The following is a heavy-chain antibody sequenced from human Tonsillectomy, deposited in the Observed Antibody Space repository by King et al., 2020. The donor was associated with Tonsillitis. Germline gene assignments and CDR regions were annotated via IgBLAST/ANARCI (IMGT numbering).Heavy chain of an antibody. CDR3: ARGLRANFLSSGMAGV. Sequence: VQLPQWGAGLLKPSETLSLTCTLYGGSFSGYYWSWLRQSPGKGLEWLGEINQSGSTNYNPSLKSRVTISVDTSQNQFSLKLTSVTAADTAVYYCARGLRANFLSSGMAGVWDKGTTVTVSS. V-gene: IGHV4-34*01. D-gene: IGHD3-16*02. J-gene: IGHJ6*04. CDR2: INQSGST. CDR1: GGSFSGYY.